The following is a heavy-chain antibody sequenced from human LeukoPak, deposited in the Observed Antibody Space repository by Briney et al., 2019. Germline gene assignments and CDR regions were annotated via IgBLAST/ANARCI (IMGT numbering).Heavy chain of an antibody. J-gene: IGHJ6*02. D-gene: IGHD5-12*01. Sequence: PGGSLRLSCAASGFTVSSNYMSWVRQAPGKGLEWVSVIYSGGSTYYADSMKGRFTISRDNSNNTLYLQMNSLRAEDTAVYYCARDSGYDPDYYYGMDVWGQGTTVTVSS. CDR3: ARDSGYDPDYYYGMDV. V-gene: IGHV3-53*01. CDR1: GFTVSSNY. CDR2: IYSGGST.